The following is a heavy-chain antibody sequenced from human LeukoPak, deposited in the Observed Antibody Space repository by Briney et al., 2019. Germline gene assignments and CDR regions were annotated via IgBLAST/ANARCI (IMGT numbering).Heavy chain of an antibody. V-gene: IGHV3-30*02. J-gene: IGHJ6*03. D-gene: IGHD4-17*01. CDR1: GFAFRSHA. CDR2: IRYDGSKK. Sequence: PGGSLRLSCTASGFAFRSHAMHWVRQAPGKGLEWVAFIRYDGSKKFYADPVKGRFTISRDNSKNTLYLQMYSLRAEDTAVYYCAKIPYGDYVLDYYYYMDVWGKGTTVTISS. CDR3: AKIPYGDYVLDYYYYMDV.